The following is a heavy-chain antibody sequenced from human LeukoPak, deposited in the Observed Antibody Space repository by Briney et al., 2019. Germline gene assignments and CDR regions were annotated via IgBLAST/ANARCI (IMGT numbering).Heavy chain of an antibody. Sequence: GGSLRLSCAASGFTFSSYTMNWVRQAPGKGLEWVSYISPSSSTIYYADSVKGRFTISRDNAKNSLSLQMNSLRAEDTAVYYCASSSSLGNWGQGTLVTVSS. CDR1: GFTFSSYT. CDR2: ISPSSSTI. CDR3: ASSSSLGN. V-gene: IGHV3-48*01. D-gene: IGHD6-6*01. J-gene: IGHJ4*02.